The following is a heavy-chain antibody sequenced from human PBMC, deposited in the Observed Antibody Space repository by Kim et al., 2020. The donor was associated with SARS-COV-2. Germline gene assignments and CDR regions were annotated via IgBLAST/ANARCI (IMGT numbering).Heavy chain of an antibody. D-gene: IGHD5-12*01. J-gene: IGHJ4*02. V-gene: IGHV1-46*01. Sequence: AQKCQSRVTMTRDTSTSTVYMELSSLRSEDTAVYYCARPSGYSGSYYFDYWGQGTLVTVSS. CDR3: ARPSGYSGSYYFDY.